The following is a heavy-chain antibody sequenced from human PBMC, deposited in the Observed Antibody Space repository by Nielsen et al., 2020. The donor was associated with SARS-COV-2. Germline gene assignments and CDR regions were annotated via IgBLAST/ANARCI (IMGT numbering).Heavy chain of an antibody. J-gene: IGHJ4*02. D-gene: IGHD2-2*01. Sequence: LKISCAASGFTFSNYAMHWVRQAPGRGLEWISYISYSSSRIYHADSVQGRFTISRDDARNSLFLHMNRLRAEDTAIYFCAREEGYCGRTSCYGADNFDYWGRGTLVTVSS. CDR2: ISYSSSRI. V-gene: IGHV3-48*01. CDR1: GFTFSNYA. CDR3: AREEGYCGRTSCYGADNFDY.